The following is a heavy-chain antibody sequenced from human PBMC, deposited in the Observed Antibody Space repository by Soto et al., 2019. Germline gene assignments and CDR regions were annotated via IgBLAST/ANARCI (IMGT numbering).Heavy chain of an antibody. CDR3: ARLYSSSSVYYYYGMDV. Sequence: GASVKVSCKASGYTFTGYYMHWVRQAPGQGLEWKGWINPNSGGTNYAQKFQGRVTMTRDTSISTAYMELSRLRSDDTAVYYCARLYSSSSVYYYYGMDVWGQGTTVTV. D-gene: IGHD6-6*01. V-gene: IGHV1-2*02. J-gene: IGHJ6*02. CDR1: GYTFTGYY. CDR2: INPNSGGT.